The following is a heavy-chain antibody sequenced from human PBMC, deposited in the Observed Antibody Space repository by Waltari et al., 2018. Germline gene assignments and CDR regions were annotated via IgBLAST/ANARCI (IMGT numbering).Heavy chain of an antibody. V-gene: IGHV3-73*01. Sequence: EVQLVESGGGLVQPGGSLKLSCAASGFTFSGSAMHWVRQASGKGLEWVGGIRSKANSYATAYAASVKGRFTISRDDSKNMAYLQMNSLKTEDTAVYYCTRRDSSSWWDYFDYWGQGTLVTVSS. J-gene: IGHJ4*02. D-gene: IGHD6-13*01. CDR3: TRRDSSSWWDYFDY. CDR1: GFTFSGSA. CDR2: IRSKANSYAT.